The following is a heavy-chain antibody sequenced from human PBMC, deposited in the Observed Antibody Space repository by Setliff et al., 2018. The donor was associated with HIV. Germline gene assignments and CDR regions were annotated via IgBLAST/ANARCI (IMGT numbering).Heavy chain of an antibody. D-gene: IGHD6-19*01. CDR2: LNPSEGTT. V-gene: IGHV1-46*01. J-gene: IGHJ5*02. CDR3: VRGYRSAWNSWFDA. CDR1: GYTFTFYS. Sequence: ASVKVSCKASGYTFTFYSIHWVRQAPGHGLEWMGILNPSEGTTSFAQKFQGRVTMTRDTSTSTVYMDLSSLRADDTAVYYCVRGYRSAWNSWFDAWGQGTRVTVSS.